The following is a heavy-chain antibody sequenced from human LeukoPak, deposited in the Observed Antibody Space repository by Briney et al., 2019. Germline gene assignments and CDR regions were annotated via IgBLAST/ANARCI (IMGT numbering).Heavy chain of an antibody. CDR2: ISGSGGST. CDR3: AKPRIQLWLLLFFY. CDR1: EFTFSSYA. J-gene: IGHJ4*02. Sequence: GGSLRLSCAASEFTFSSYAMNWVRQAPGKGLEWVSAISGSGGSTYYADSVKGRFTISRDNSKNTLYLQMNSLRAEDTAVYYCAKPRIQLWLLLFFYWGQGTLVTVSS. V-gene: IGHV3-23*01. D-gene: IGHD5-18*01.